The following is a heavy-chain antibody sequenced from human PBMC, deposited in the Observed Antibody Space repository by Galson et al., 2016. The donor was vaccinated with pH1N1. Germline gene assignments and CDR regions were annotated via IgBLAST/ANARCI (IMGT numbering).Heavy chain of an antibody. D-gene: IGHD4-11*01. CDR1: GFTLSCCA. CDR3: ARGRDFSFDY. J-gene: IGHJ4*03. V-gene: IGHV3-30*04. Sequence: SLRLSCAASGFTLSCCAMHWVRQAPGKGLECVALISKDGNNVYYADSVKGRFTISRDSSNNTLYLQMNSLRTEDTAIYYCARGRDFSFDYWGQGTTVTVSS. CDR2: ISKDGNNV.